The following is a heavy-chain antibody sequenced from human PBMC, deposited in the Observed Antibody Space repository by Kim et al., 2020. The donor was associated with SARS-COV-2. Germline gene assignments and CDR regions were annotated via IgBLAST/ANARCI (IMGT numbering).Heavy chain of an antibody. CDR2: IRTKANGGTT. CDR3: TRVNSLIHYGMDV. CDR1: GFTFGDYP. Sequence: GGSLRLSCTASGFTFGDYPMSWFRQAPGKGLEWVGFIRTKANGGTTENAASVKGRFTISRDDSKTTVYLQMNSLKTEDTAVYYCTRVNSLIHYGMDVWGQGTTVTVSS. V-gene: IGHV3-49*03. J-gene: IGHJ6*02.